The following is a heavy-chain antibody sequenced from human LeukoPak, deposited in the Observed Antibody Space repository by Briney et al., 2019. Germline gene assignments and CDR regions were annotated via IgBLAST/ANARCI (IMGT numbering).Heavy chain of an antibody. J-gene: IGHJ4*02. CDR3: AREVGYYYGSGLYYFDY. D-gene: IGHD3-10*01. Sequence: SETLSLTCTVSGYSISSGDYWGWIRQPPGKGLEWIGSIYHSGRTYYNPSLKSRVTISVDTSKNQVSLILTSVTAADTAVYYCAREVGYYYGSGLYYFDYWGQGTLVTVSS. CDR1: GYSISSGDY. V-gene: IGHV4-38-2*02. CDR2: IYHSGRT.